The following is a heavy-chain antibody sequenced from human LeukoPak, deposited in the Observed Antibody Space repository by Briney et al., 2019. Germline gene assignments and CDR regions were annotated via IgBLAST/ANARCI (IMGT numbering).Heavy chain of an antibody. CDR3: ARNNADGEGRFSY. D-gene: IGHD3-10*01. CDR1: GYSFIKYD. Sequence: ASVKVSCKASGYSFIKYDMNWVRQAPGQGLEWTGWINTNTGNPTYAQGFTGRFVFSLDTSVSTAYLQISGLKAEDTAVYYCARNNADGEGRFSYWGQGTLVTVSS. V-gene: IGHV7-4-1*02. J-gene: IGHJ4*02. CDR2: INTNTGNP.